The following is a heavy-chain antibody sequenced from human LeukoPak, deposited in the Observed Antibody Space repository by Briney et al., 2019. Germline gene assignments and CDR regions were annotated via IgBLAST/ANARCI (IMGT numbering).Heavy chain of an antibody. Sequence: GGSLRLSCAASGFTFSSYAMSWVRQAPGKGLEWVSATSGSGGSTYYADSVKGRFTISRDNSKNTLYLQMNSLRAEDTAVYYCAKRGSGWPKADYYYMDVWGKGTTVTVSS. CDR1: GFTFSSYA. CDR2: TSGSGGST. D-gene: IGHD6-19*01. CDR3: AKRGSGWPKADYYYMDV. V-gene: IGHV3-23*01. J-gene: IGHJ6*03.